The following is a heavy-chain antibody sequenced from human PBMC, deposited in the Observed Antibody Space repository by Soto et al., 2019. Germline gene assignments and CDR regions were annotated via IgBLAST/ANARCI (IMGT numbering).Heavy chain of an antibody. CDR3: ARDIMGTNYYYYGMDV. J-gene: IGHJ6*02. V-gene: IGHV4-61*01. D-gene: IGHD2-8*01. CDR2: IYYSGST. Sequence: SETLSLTCSVSGGSISSTSYYWGWISQSPGKGLEWIGYIYYSGSTNYNPSLKSRVTISVDTSKNQFSLKLSSVTAADTAVYYCARDIMGTNYYYYGMDVWGQGTTVTVSS. CDR1: GGSISSTSYY.